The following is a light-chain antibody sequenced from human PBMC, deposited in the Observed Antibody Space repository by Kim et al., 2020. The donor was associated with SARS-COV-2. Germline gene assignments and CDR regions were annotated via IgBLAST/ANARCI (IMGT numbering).Light chain of an antibody. CDR3: QQHDNYQLT. Sequence: DIQLTQSPSFLSASVGDRVSMTCRASQGISTYLAWYQQKAGKVPKLLIYAASTLQSGVPSRFSGSGSGTEFTLTISSLQPEDFATYYCQQHDNYQLTVDGGTKVDIK. CDR1: QGISTY. CDR2: AAS. V-gene: IGKV1-9*01. J-gene: IGKJ4*01.